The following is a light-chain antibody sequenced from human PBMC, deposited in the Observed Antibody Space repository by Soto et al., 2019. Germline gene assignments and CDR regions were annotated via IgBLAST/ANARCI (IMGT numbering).Light chain of an antibody. J-gene: IGKJ1*01. CDR1: QDIRID. V-gene: IGKV1-17*01. Sequence: DIQMTQSPFSLSASVGDRVTITCRASQDIRIDLGWYQQIPGGAPKRLIYTASKLHSGVPSRFSGSGSGTEFTLTISSLQPEDFATYYCLQRNSYPWTFGQGTKVEVK. CDR3: LQRNSYPWT. CDR2: TAS.